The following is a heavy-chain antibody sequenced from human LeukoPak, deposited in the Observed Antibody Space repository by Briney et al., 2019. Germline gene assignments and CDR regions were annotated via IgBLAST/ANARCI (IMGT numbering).Heavy chain of an antibody. J-gene: IGHJ3*02. D-gene: IGHD3-9*01. CDR1: GFTFSSYA. CDR2: IIGCEGST. V-gene: IGHV3-23*01. Sequence: GESLRLSCAASGFTFSSYAMSWVRQAPGKGLEWVSAIIGCEGSTYYADSVKGRFTISRDNSKNTLYLQMNSLRAEDTAVYYCAKDLHGDLRYFDWLFSAFDIWGQGTMVTVSP. CDR3: AKDLHGDLRYFDWLFSAFDI.